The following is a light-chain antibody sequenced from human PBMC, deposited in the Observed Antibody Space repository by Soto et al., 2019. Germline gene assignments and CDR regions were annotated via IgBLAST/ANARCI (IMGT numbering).Light chain of an antibody. CDR3: QQLNTYPIT. CDR2: SAS. CDR1: QGANNY. J-gene: IGKJ5*01. Sequence: DIQLTQSPSFLSASVGDRVTITCRASQGANNYLTWYQQKPGKAPTLLIHSASTLQSGVPSRFSGRGSGTEFTLTISSLQPEDFATYYCQQLNTYPITFGQGTRLDI. V-gene: IGKV1-9*01.